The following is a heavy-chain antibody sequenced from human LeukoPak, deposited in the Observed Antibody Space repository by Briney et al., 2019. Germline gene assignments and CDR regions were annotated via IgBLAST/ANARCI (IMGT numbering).Heavy chain of an antibody. J-gene: IGHJ6*02. Sequence: RPGGSLRLSCAASGFTVSSNYMSWVRQAPGKGLEWVSVIYSGGSTYYADSVKGRFTISRDNSKNTLYLQMNSLRSEDTAVYYCASPRIAAAGTAALDYYYYGMDVWGQGTTVTVSS. CDR1: GFTVSSNY. CDR3: ASPRIAAAGTAALDYYYYGMDV. D-gene: IGHD6-13*01. V-gene: IGHV3-53*05. CDR2: IYSGGST.